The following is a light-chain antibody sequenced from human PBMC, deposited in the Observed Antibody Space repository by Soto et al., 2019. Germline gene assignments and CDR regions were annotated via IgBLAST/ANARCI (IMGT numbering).Light chain of an antibody. CDR2: DAS. Sequence: DIHLTQSPSTLSASVGDRVTITCRASQDIYSWVAWYQQKPGKAPKFLIYDASILQSGVPSRFSGSGSGTEFTLTISSLQPDDFATYYCQRYNSNSRTFGQGTTVDFK. J-gene: IGKJ1*01. V-gene: IGKV1-5*01. CDR3: QRYNSNSRT. CDR1: QDIYSW.